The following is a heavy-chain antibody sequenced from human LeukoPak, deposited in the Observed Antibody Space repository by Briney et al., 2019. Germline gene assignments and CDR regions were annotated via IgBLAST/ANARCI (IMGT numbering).Heavy chain of an antibody. J-gene: IGHJ4*02. Sequence: LTGGSLRLSCAAAGFTFSNYGMCWVRQPPGKGLEWVSCKGNSAGDTFYAESVTGRFTISRDNSRNTLFLEMNSLRVEDTAIYYCAKRGGESGGWGFFDYWGPGALVTVSS. D-gene: IGHD6-19*01. V-gene: IGHV3-23*01. CDR3: AKRGGESGGWGFFDY. CDR1: GFTFSNYG. CDR2: KGNSAGDT.